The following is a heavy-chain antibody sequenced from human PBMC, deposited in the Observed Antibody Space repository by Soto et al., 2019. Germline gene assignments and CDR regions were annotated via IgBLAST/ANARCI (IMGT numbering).Heavy chain of an antibody. V-gene: IGHV4-31*03. D-gene: IGHD3-10*01. Sequence: SETLSLTCTVSGGSISSGGYYWSWIRQHPGKGLEWIGYIYYSGSTYYNPSLKSRVTISVDTSKNRFSLKLSSVTAADTAVYYCARSPNYDGSGSRNWFDPWGQGTLVTVSS. J-gene: IGHJ5*02. CDR2: IYYSGST. CDR3: ARSPNYDGSGSRNWFDP. CDR1: GGSISSGGYY.